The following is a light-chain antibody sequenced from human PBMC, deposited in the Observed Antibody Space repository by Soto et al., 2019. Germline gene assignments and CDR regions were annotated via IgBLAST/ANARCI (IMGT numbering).Light chain of an antibody. J-gene: IGLJ1*01. CDR3: SSYAGAYTLG. CDR1: XSDVGAYNY. CDR2: EVS. Sequence: QSALAQPASVSGSXGQSXAISCTGAXSDVGAYNYVSWYQQHPGKAPKLIVHEVSDRPLGVSVRFSGSKSGNTASLTISGLQAEDEADYYCSSYAGAYTLGFGTGTKVTVL. V-gene: IGLV2-14*01.